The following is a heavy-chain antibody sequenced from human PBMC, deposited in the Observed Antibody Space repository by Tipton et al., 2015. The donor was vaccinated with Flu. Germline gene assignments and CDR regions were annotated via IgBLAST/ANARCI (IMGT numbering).Heavy chain of an antibody. J-gene: IGHJ4*02. CDR3: AREKIPNSYYYNSGGYTNYFDS. CDR2: VYIGGST. D-gene: IGHD3-22*01. CDR1: GNFIRSGSFY. V-gene: IGHV4-61*02. Sequence: TLSLTCTVSGNFIRSGSFYWSWIRQPAGQGLEWIGRVYIGGSTSYNPSLKSRVTMLIDTSKKQFSLELRSVIAADTAVYYCAREKIPNSYYYNSGGYTNYFDSWGQGARVTVSS.